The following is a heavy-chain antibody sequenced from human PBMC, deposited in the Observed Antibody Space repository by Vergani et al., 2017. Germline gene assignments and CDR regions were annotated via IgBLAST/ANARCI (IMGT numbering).Heavy chain of an antibody. CDR3: ARVGVGWYYFDY. Sequence: EVQLVESGGGLVKPGGSLRLSCAASGFTFSNAWMSWVRQAPGKGLEWVGRIKSKTDGGTTDYAAPVKGRFTISRDDSKNTLYLQMNSLRAEDTAVYYCARVGVGWYYFDYWGQGTLVTVSS. CDR2: IKSKTDGGTT. J-gene: IGHJ4*02. D-gene: IGHD1-26*01. V-gene: IGHV3-15*01. CDR1: GFTFSNAW.